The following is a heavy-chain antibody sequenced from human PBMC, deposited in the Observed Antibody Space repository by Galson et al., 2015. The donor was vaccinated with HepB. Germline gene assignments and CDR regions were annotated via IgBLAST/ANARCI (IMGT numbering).Heavy chain of an antibody. Sequence: SETLSLTCSVSGVSMSTRSYYWGWIRQSPGKGLEWIGSVSYSGSTSYNPSLKGRVTISADTSKNQFSLELRSVTAADTTVYFCARETVYFSWASDSWGQGTLVTVSS. D-gene: IGHD3-9*01. CDR2: VSYSGST. CDR3: ARETVYFSWASDS. J-gene: IGHJ5*01. CDR1: GVSMSTRSYY. V-gene: IGHV4-39*02.